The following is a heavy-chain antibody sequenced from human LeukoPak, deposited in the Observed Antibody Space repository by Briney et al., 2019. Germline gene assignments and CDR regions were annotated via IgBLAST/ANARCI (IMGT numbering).Heavy chain of an antibody. CDR2: IYYSGST. D-gene: IGHD2-2*01. V-gene: IGHV4-30-4*01. Sequence: SQTLSLTCTVSGGSISSGDYYWSWIRQLPGKGLEWIGYIYYSGSTYYNPSLKSRVTISVDTSKNQFSLKLSSVTAADTAVYYCAGRPDIVVVPAARGGMDVWGQGTTVTVSS. J-gene: IGHJ6*02. CDR3: AGRPDIVVVPAARGGMDV. CDR1: GGSISSGDYY.